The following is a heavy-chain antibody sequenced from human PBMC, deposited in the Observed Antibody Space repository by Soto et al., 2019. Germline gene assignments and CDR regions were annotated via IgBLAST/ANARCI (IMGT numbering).Heavy chain of an antibody. V-gene: IGHV4-39*01. D-gene: IGHD3-22*01. J-gene: IGHJ6*02. CDR1: SGSICSSNHY. CDR2: MYYSGTT. CDR3: ARLTYCYDSSGYSSYFYGMDV. Sequence: PSETLSLTCSVSSGSICSSNHYWVWIRQPPGPGLEWIGNMYYSGTTNENSYLKRRVTISVDTTKNQFFLKLSCVTAADADVYYCARLTYCYDSSGYSSYFYGMDVWGQGTTVTVSS.